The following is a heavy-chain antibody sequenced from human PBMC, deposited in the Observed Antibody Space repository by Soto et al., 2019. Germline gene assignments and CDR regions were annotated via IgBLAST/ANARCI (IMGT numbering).Heavy chain of an antibody. CDR1: CGSILVQSYY. CDR3: TRRYNWNDYYFDP. V-gene: IGHV4-39*01. Sequence: ASETLSLTCTFSCGSILVQSYYWTWIRQTPGKGLEWVGSSYYSGTSYFNPALKGRVTISVDTSTNQFSLRLTSVTAADTAVYYCTRRYNWNDYYFDPWGQGTLVTVSS. D-gene: IGHD1-20*01. CDR2: SYYSGTS. J-gene: IGHJ5*02.